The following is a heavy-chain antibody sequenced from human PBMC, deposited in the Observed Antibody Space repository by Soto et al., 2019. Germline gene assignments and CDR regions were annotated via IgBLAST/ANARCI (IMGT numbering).Heavy chain of an antibody. CDR3: ARIGGQKGAAAVPKRNNWFDP. D-gene: IGHD6-13*01. Sequence: SETLSLTCTVSGGSISSYYWSWIRQPPGKGLEWIGYIYYSGSTNYNPSLKSRVTISVDTSKNQFSLKLSSVTAADTAVYYCARIGGQKGAAAVPKRNNWFDPWGQGTLVTVSS. V-gene: IGHV4-59*01. J-gene: IGHJ5*02. CDR1: GGSISSYY. CDR2: IYYSGST.